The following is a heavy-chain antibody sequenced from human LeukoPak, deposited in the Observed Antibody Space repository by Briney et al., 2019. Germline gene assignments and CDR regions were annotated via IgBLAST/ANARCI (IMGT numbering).Heavy chain of an antibody. CDR2: ISGSGGST. J-gene: IGHJ4*02. Sequence: AGGSLRLSCAASGFTFSSYAMSWVCQAPGKGLEWVSAISGSGGSTYYADSVKGRFTISRDNSKNTLYLQMNSLRAEDTAVYYCAKEGKTRNWNYYQAKPVYWGQGTLVTVSS. D-gene: IGHD1-7*01. CDR3: AKEGKTRNWNYYQAKPVY. CDR1: GFTFSSYA. V-gene: IGHV3-23*01.